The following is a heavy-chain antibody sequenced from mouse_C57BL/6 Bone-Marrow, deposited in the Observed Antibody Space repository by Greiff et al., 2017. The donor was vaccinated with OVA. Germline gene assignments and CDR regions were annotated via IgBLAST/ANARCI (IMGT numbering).Heavy chain of an antibody. CDR3: ARIPYSNYHYYAMDY. CDR2: FNPNYGTT. V-gene: IGHV1-39*01. CDR1: GYSFTDYN. D-gene: IGHD2-5*01. J-gene: IGHJ4*01. Sequence: VQLQQSGPELVKPGASVKISCKASGYSFTDYNMNWVKQSNGKSLEWIGVFNPNYGTTSYNQKFKGKATLTVDQSSSTAYMQLNSLTSEDSAVYYWARIPYSNYHYYAMDYWGQGTSVTVSS.